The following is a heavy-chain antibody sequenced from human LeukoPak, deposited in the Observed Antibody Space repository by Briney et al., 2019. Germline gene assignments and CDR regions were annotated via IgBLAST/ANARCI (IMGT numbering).Heavy chain of an antibody. CDR1: GGSISSYY. CDR3: ARGGEVTYYYGSGKKLDYYYYYMDV. D-gene: IGHD3-10*01. Sequence: SETLSLTCTVSGGSISSYYWSWIRQPPGKGLEWIGYIYYSGSTNYNPSLKSRVTISVDTSKNQFSLKLSSVTAADTAVYYCARGGEVTYYYGSGKKLDYYYYYMDVWGKGTTVTVSS. V-gene: IGHV4-59*01. CDR2: IYYSGST. J-gene: IGHJ6*03.